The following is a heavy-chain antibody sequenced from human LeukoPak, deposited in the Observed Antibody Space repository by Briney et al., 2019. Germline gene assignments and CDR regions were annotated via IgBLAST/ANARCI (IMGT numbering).Heavy chain of an antibody. CDR3: ARSIGYFEY. Sequence: SETLSLTCTVSGGSISSGDYYWSWIRQPPWKGLEWIGYIYYSGSTDYNPSLKSRVTISVDTSKNQFSLKLSSVTAADTAVSYCARSIGYFEYWGQGTLVTVSS. CDR1: GGSISSGDYY. V-gene: IGHV4-30-4*01. CDR2: IYYSGST. D-gene: IGHD2-15*01. J-gene: IGHJ4*02.